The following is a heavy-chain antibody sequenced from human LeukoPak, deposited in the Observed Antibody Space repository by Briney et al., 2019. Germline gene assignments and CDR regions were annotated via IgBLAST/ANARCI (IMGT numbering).Heavy chain of an antibody. D-gene: IGHD6-19*01. J-gene: IGHJ4*02. V-gene: IGHV5-10-1*01. CDR2: IDPSDFYT. Sequence: GESLKISCKGSGYSFTSYWITWVRQMPGKGLEWMGRIDPSDFYTNYSPSFQGHVTISADKSISTAYLQWSSLKASDTAMYYCARRMYNSGGSADYWGQGTLVSVSS. CDR3: ARRMYNSGGSADY. CDR1: GYSFTSYW.